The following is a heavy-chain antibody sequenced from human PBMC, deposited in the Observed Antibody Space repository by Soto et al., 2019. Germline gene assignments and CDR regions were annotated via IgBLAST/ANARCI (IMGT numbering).Heavy chain of an antibody. V-gene: IGHV3-33*01. J-gene: IGHJ5*02. Sequence: PGGSLRLSLAASGVSFSSYGMHWVLQAPGKGLEWVAVIWYDGSNKYYADSVKGRFTVSRDNSKNTLYLQMNSLRAEDRAVYYCARDYQPVYSSRRAERYNWFERWGQGTLVTVAS. CDR3: ARDYQPVYSSRRAERYNWFER. D-gene: IGHD6-13*01. CDR2: IWYDGSNK. CDR1: GVSFSSYG.